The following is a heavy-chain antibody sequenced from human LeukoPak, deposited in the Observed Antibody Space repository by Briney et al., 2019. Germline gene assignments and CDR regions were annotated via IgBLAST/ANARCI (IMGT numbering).Heavy chain of an antibody. CDR1: GFTFSSYG. D-gene: IGHD2-21*01. Sequence: GGSLTLSCAPSGFTFSSYGMHWVRQAPGKGLEWVSGISRNSPNIVYADSVKGRFTISRDSAKNSLYLQMNSLRPEDTALYYCAKDFGRVRWGSTSDYWGQGTLVTVSS. J-gene: IGHJ4*02. V-gene: IGHV3-9*01. CDR2: ISRNSPNI. CDR3: AKDFGRVRWGSTSDY.